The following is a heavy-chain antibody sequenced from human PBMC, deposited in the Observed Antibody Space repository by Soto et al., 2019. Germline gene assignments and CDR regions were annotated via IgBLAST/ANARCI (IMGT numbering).Heavy chain of an antibody. Sequence: PGGSLRLSCAASGFTFSDHYMDWVRQAPGKGLVWVSRINSDGSSTSYVYSVKGRFTISRDNAKNTLYLQMNSLRAEDTAVYYCARRDQIAYYYGMDVWGQGTTVTVSS. CDR3: ARRDQIAYYYGMDV. J-gene: IGHJ6*02. CDR2: INSDGSST. V-gene: IGHV3-74*01. D-gene: IGHD2-21*01. CDR1: GFTFSDHY.